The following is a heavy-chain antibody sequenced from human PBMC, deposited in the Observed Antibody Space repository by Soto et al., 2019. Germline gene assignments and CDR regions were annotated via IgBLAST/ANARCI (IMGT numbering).Heavy chain of an antibody. CDR2: IIPIFGTA. Sequence: SVKVSCKASGGTFSSYAISWVRQAPGQGLEWMGGIIPIFGTANYAQKFQGRVTITADESTSTAYMELSSLRSEDTAVYYCARVARTGNWFEPWGQGTLVTVSS. V-gene: IGHV1-69*13. CDR3: ARVARTGNWFEP. CDR1: GGTFSSYA. J-gene: IGHJ5*02. D-gene: IGHD1-1*01.